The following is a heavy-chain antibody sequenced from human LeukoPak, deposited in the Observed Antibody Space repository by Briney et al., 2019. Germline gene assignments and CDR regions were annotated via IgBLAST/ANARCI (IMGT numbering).Heavy chain of an antibody. CDR3: ARGDYGDYTPFDL. D-gene: IGHD4-17*01. Sequence: PSETLSLTCAVYGGSFSGYYWSWIRQPPGKGLEWIGEINHSGSTNYNPSLKSRVTISVDTSKNQFSLKLCSVTAADTAVYYCARGDYGDYTPFDLWGRGTLVTVSS. CDR1: GGSFSGYY. V-gene: IGHV4-34*01. CDR2: INHSGST. J-gene: IGHJ2*01.